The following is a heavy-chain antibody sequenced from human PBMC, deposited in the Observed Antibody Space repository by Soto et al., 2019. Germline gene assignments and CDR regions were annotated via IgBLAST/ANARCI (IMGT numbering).Heavy chain of an antibody. J-gene: IGHJ5*02. V-gene: IGHV1-69*02. CDR3: ARRYEWETRRGNNWFDP. CDR1: GVTFSSYT. D-gene: IGHD1-26*01. Sequence: QVQLVQSGAEVKKPGSAVKVSCKASGVTFSSYTISWVRQAPGQGLEWMGRIIPILGIANYAQKFQGRVTITADKSTRTAYMELSSLRSEDTAVYYCARRYEWETRRGNNWFDPWGQGTLVTVSS. CDR2: IIPILGIA.